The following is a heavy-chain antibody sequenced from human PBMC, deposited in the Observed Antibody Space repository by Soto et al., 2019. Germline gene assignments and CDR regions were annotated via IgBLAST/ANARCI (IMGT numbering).Heavy chain of an antibody. CDR2: IYYSGST. CDR3: ARIPVDTYMINWFDP. J-gene: IGHJ5*02. CDR1: GGSVSSGEYY. D-gene: IGHD5-18*01. Sequence: SVTLSRTCTVSGGSVSSGEYYWSWIRQPPGKGLEWIGYIYYSGSTNYNPSLKSRVSISLDTSKNQFSLRLTSVTAADTAVYYCARIPVDTYMINWFDPWGQGTLVTVSS. V-gene: IGHV4-61*08.